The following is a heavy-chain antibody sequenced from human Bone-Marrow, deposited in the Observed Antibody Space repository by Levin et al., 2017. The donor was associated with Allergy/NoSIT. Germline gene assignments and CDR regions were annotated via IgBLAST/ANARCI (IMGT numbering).Heavy chain of an antibody. D-gene: IGHD6-25*01. Sequence: GGSLRLSCAASGFTFSDPYMNWVRQAPGQGLEWVGRIRNKHVGFTTEYAASVKGRFTISRDDSKNSLYLQMNSLKTDDTAVYFCTTDRSGSPDYWGQGTLVTVSS. J-gene: IGHJ4*02. CDR1: GFTFSDPY. CDR3: TTDRSGSPDY. V-gene: IGHV3-72*01. CDR2: IRNKHVGFTT.